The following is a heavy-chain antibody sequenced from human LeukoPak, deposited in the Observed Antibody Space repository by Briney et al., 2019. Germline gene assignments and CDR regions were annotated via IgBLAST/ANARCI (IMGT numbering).Heavy chain of an antibody. Sequence: GGSLRLSCAASGSTFAGYAVSWVRQAPGKGLEWVSTISGGGGSTYYADSVKGRFTISRDNSKNTLYLQMNSLRAEDTAVYYCAKSPAGYNWNYDYWGQGTLVTVSS. J-gene: IGHJ4*02. CDR1: GSTFAGYA. V-gene: IGHV3-23*01. CDR2: ISGGGGST. CDR3: AKSPAGYNWNYDY. D-gene: IGHD1-7*01.